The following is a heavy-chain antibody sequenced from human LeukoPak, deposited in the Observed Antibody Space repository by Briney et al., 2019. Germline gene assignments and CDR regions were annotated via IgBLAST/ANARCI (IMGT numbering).Heavy chain of an antibody. V-gene: IGHV3-30*02. J-gene: IGHJ4*02. CDR2: IWYDGSEK. D-gene: IGHD6-19*01. CDR1: GFIFRNHG. CDR3: AKDLSSGWSFDS. Sequence: GGSLRLSCAASGFIFRNHGMHWVRQAPGKGLEWVTFIWYDGSEKYYADSVRGRFTISRDNSKNTVNLQMNSLRTEDTALYFCAKDLSSGWSFDSWGPGTLVTVSS.